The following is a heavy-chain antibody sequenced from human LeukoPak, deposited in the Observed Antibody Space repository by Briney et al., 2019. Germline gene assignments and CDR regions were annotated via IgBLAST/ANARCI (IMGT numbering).Heavy chain of an antibody. D-gene: IGHD3-3*02. CDR2: ISWDTNNI. CDR3: AKDSHSGIFGVFDI. J-gene: IGHJ3*02. V-gene: IGHV3-9*03. Sequence: PGGSLRLSCAASGFTFDDSAMHWVRQAPGKGLERVSGISWDTNNIVYADSVKGRFTISRDNAKNSLYLQMNSLRAEDMALYYCAKDSHSGIFGVFDIWGQGTMVTVSS. CDR1: GFTFDDSA.